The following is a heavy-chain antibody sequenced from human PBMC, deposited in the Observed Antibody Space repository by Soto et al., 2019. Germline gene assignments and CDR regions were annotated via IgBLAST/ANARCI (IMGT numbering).Heavy chain of an antibody. CDR3: ARDRRDGDTI. J-gene: IGHJ4*02. D-gene: IGHD3-3*01. CDR1: GFSASSYY. CDR2: IYRGGDI. Sequence: EVQVVESGGGLVQPGGSLRLSCAASGFSASSYYMSWFRQAPGKGLEWVSVIYRGGDIYYADSVQGRFTTSRDISRNSLDLQMNSLRVEDTAVYYCARDRRDGDTIWGQGAVVTVSS. V-gene: IGHV3-66*01.